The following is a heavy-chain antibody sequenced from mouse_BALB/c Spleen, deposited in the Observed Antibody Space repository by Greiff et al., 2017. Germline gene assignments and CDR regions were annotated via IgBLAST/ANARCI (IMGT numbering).Heavy chain of an antibody. CDR1: GFTFSSFG. D-gene: IGHD1-1*01. V-gene: IGHV5-17*02. CDR3: ARDYYGSSYAWFAY. CDR2: ISSGSSTI. Sequence: EVMLVESGGGLVQPGGSRKLSCAASGFTFSSFGMHWVRQAPEKGLEWVAYISSGSSTIYYADTVKGRFTISRDNPKNTLFLQMTSLRSEDTAMYYCARDYYGSSYAWFAYWGQGTLVTVSA. J-gene: IGHJ3*01.